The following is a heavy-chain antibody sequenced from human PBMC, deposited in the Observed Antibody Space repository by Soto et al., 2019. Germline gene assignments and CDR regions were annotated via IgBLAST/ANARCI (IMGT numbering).Heavy chain of an antibody. J-gene: IGHJ6*02. CDR3: ARAEAAAGRYYYGMDV. D-gene: IGHD6-13*01. CDR1: GGSISSYY. V-gene: IGHV4-59*01. CDR2: IYYSGST. Sequence: QVQLQESGPGLVKPSETLSLTCTVSGGSISSYYWSWIRQPPGKGLEWIGYIYYSGSTNYNPSLKRRVTISVDTSKNQFSLKLSSVTAADTAVYYCARAEAAAGRYYYGMDVWGQGTTVTVSS.